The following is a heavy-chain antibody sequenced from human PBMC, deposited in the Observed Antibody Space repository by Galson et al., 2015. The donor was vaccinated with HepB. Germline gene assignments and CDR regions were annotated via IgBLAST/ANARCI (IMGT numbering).Heavy chain of an antibody. Sequence: QSGAEVKKPGESLKISCKGSEYSFTSYWIGWVRQMPEKGLEWMGIIYPGDSDTRYSPSFQGQVTISADKSISTAYLQWSSLKASDTAMYYCARGSQSMITFGGVIVIDYFDYWGQGTLVTVSS. CDR3: ARGSQSMITFGGVIVIDYFDY. CDR2: IYPGDSDT. V-gene: IGHV5-51*01. J-gene: IGHJ4*02. D-gene: IGHD3-16*02. CDR1: EYSFTSYW.